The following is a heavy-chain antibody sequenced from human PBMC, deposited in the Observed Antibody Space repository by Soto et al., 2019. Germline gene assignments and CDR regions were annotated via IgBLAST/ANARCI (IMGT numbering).Heavy chain of an antibody. J-gene: IGHJ4*02. Sequence: QVQLQESGPGLVKPSQTLSLTCTVSGGSISNGGYHWTWIRQHPGRGLEWIAYIYYNGTTYYNPSLKSRATISVDTSKNQFSLKLRSVTAADTAVYYCRGDYGDYWGDFWDYWGRGTLVTVSS. CDR3: RGDYGDYWGDFWDY. CDR1: GGSISNGGYH. V-gene: IGHV4-31*03. CDR2: IYYNGTT. D-gene: IGHD4-17*01.